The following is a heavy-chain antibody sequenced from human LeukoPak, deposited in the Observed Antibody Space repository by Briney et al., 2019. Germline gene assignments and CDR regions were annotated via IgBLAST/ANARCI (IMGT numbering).Heavy chain of an antibody. CDR3: AGPGGVDY. D-gene: IGHD1-1*01. CDR1: GFTFSSYS. CDR2: ISSSSSTI. V-gene: IGHV3-48*01. Sequence: GGSLRLSCAASGFTFSSYSMNWVRQAPGKGLEWVSYISSSSSTIYYVDSVKGRFTISRDNAKNSLYLQMDSLRAEDTAVYYCAGPGGVDYWGQGTLVTVSS. J-gene: IGHJ4*02.